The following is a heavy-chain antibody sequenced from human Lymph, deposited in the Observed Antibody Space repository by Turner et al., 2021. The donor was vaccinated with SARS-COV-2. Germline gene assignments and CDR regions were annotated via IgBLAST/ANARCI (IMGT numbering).Heavy chain of an antibody. V-gene: IGHV3-30-3*01. Sequence: QVQLVESGGGVVHPGRSLRLSCAASGFTFNNYPMQWVRQAPGKGLEWVEVISYDGSNKYYADSVKGRFTISRDNSKNTLYLQMNSLRAEDTAVYYCARDSSGSGTLDYWGQGTLVTVSS. CDR2: ISYDGSNK. CDR3: ARDSSGSGTLDY. CDR1: GFTFNNYP. D-gene: IGHD3-10*01. J-gene: IGHJ4*02.